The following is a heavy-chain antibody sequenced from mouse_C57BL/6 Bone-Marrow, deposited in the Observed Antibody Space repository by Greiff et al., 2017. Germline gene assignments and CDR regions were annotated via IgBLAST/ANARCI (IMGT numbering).Heavy chain of an antibody. D-gene: IGHD1-1*02. CDR2: INPGSGGT. Sequence: QVQLKESGAELVRPGTSVKVSCKASGYAFTNYLIAWVKQRPGQGLEWIGVINPGSGGTNYNEKFKGKATLTADKSSSTAYMQLSSLTSEDSAVYFCARWWVYFDYWGQGTTLTVSS. CDR3: ARWWVYFDY. CDR1: GYAFTNYL. J-gene: IGHJ2*01. V-gene: IGHV1-54*01.